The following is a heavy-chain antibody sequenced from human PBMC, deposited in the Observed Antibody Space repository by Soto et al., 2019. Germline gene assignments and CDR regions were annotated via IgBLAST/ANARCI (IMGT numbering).Heavy chain of an antibody. CDR3: AKTVDNIVVVPAATSRYYYYGMDV. J-gene: IGHJ6*02. Sequence: GGSLRLSCAASGFTSSSYAMSWVRQAPGKGLEWVSAISGSGSNTYYADSVKGRFTISRDNSKNTLYLQMNSLRAEDTAVYYCAKTVDNIVVVPAATSRYYYYGMDVWGQGTTVTVSS. CDR2: ISGSGSNT. D-gene: IGHD2-2*01. V-gene: IGHV3-23*01. CDR1: GFTSSSYA.